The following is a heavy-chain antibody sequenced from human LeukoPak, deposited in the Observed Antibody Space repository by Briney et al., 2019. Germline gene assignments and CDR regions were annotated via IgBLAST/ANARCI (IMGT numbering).Heavy chain of an antibody. Sequence: GRSLRLSCAASGFTFGSYGMHWVRQAPGKGLEWVAVIWYDGSNKYYADSVKGRFTISRDNSKNTLYLQMNSLRAEDTAVYYCARRSTSCYAFDYWGQGTLVTVSS. CDR3: ARRSTSCYAFDY. J-gene: IGHJ4*02. D-gene: IGHD2-2*01. V-gene: IGHV3-33*01. CDR2: IWYDGSNK. CDR1: GFTFGSYG.